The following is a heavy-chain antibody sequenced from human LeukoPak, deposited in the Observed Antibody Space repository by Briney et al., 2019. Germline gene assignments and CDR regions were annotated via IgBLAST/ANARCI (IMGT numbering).Heavy chain of an antibody. CDR1: GYTFTNNY. J-gene: IGHJ4*02. D-gene: IGHD6-13*01. Sequence: ASVKVSCKASGYTFTNNYMHWVRQAPGQGLEWMGIINPSGDNTWYAQKFQGRVTMTRDMATSTDYMEVSSLKSEDTAVYYCARLVRNIAAGVYQFDYWGQGTLVTVSS. CDR2: INPSGDNT. V-gene: IGHV1-46*01. CDR3: ARLVRNIAAGVYQFDY.